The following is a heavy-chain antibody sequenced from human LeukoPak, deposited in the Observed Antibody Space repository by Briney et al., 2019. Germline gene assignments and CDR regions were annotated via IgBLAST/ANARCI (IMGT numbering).Heavy chain of an antibody. V-gene: IGHV4-4*07. D-gene: IGHD3-10*01. CDR3: AREGFGELFSSYYYYYMDV. CDR2: IYSSGST. CDR1: GGSISSYY. Sequence: SETLSLTCTVSGGSISSYYWSWIRQPAGKGLEWIGRIYSSGSTNYNPSLKSRVTISVDTSKNQFSLKLSSVTAADTAGYYCAREGFGELFSSYYYYYMDVWGKGTTVTISS. J-gene: IGHJ6*03.